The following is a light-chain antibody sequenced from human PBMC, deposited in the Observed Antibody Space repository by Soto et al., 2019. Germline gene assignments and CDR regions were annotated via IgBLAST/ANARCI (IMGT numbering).Light chain of an antibody. CDR2: DAS. Sequence: DIQMTQSPSTLSAFVGDRVTITCRASQNINSWLAWYQQKPGKAPKLLIFDASSLQSGVPSRFSGSGSGTEFTLTISSLQPDDFATYCCQQYYNYLGTFGHGTNVEIK. CDR3: QQYYNYLGT. J-gene: IGKJ1*01. CDR1: QNINSW. V-gene: IGKV1-5*01.